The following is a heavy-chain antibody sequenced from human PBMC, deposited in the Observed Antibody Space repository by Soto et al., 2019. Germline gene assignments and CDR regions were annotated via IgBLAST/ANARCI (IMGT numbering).Heavy chain of an antibody. Sequence: SETLSLTCPVSGGSFSITNYYWGWIRQPPGKGLEWIGSVYYSGITYYNPSLKSRVTISVDTSKKQFSLDLSSVTAADTAVYYCVSQVPGIANYFDYWGQGSLVTVSS. D-gene: IGHD2-21*01. J-gene: IGHJ4*02. V-gene: IGHV4-39*01. CDR3: VSQVPGIANYFDY. CDR2: VYYSGIT. CDR1: GGSFSITNYY.